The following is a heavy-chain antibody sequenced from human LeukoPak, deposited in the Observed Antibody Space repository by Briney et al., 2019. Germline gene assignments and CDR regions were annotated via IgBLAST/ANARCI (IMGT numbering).Heavy chain of an antibody. CDR1: GFTFNIYA. Sequence: PGGSLRLSCAAYGFTFNIYAMSWVRLAPGKGLQWVASMRGSAGCTYYADSVKGRFTISRDNSKNTLYLQMNSLRAEDTAIYYCARDRPNYHESNGHYYQRDGDHWGQGTLVTVSS. V-gene: IGHV3-23*01. J-gene: IGHJ5*02. D-gene: IGHD3-22*01. CDR3: ARDRPNYHESNGHYYQRDGDH. CDR2: MRGSAGCT.